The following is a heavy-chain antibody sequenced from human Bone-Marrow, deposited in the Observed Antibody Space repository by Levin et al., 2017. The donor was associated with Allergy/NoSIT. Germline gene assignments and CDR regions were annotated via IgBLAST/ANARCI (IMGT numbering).Heavy chain of an antibody. CDR1: GFTFSNAW. J-gene: IGHJ5*02. V-gene: IGHV3-15*07. CDR3: TTDNDFWSGYYGDGGFDP. Sequence: AGGSLRLSCAASGFTFSNAWMNWVRQAPGKGLEWVGRIKSKTDGGTTDYAAPVKGRFTISRDDSKNTLYLQMNSLKTEDTAVYYCTTDNDFWSGYYGDGGFDPWGQGTLVTVSS. CDR2: IKSKTDGGTT. D-gene: IGHD3-3*01.